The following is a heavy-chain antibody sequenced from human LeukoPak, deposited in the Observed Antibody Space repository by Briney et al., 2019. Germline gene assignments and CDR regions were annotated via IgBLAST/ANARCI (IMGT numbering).Heavy chain of an antibody. V-gene: IGHV4-39*01. D-gene: IGHD3-3*01. J-gene: IGHJ3*01. CDR2: IYYSGST. CDR1: GGSISSSSYY. Sequence: SETLSLTCTVSGGSISSSSYYWGWIRQPPGKGLEWIGSIYYSGSTYYNPSLKSRVTISVDTSKNQFSLKLSSVTAADTAVYYCASRPVLRFLEWSPMVWGQGTMITVSS. CDR3: ASRPVLRFLEWSPMV.